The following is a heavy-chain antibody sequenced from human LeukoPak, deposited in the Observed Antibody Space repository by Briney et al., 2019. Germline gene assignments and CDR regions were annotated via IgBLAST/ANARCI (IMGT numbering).Heavy chain of an antibody. CDR1: GFTFSSYS. V-gene: IGHV3-21*01. Sequence: GGSLRLSCVASGFTFSSYSMNWVRQAPGKGLEWVSSITRSSNYIYYADSVKGRFTISRDNAKNSLYLQMNSLRAEDTAVYYCAREGFSSGWYLGDAFDPWGQGTLVTVSS. J-gene: IGHJ5*02. CDR3: AREGFSSGWYLGDAFDP. D-gene: IGHD6-19*01. CDR2: ITRSSNYI.